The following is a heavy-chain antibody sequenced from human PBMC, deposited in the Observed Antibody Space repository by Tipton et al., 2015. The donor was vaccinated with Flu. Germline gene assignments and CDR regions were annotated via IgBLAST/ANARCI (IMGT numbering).Heavy chain of an antibody. D-gene: IGHD3-16*01. V-gene: IGHV4-61*02. CDR2: LYDSGIT. Sequence: TLSLTCSVSGGSISSGTYYWSWIRQPAGKGLEWIGRLYDSGITYYNPSLKSRVTISLDTSKNQFSLKLISVTAADTAVYYCARSSSAYDYVWGGSYYFDFWGQGTLVTVSS. CDR3: ARSSSAYDYVWGGSYYFDF. CDR1: GGSISSGTYY. J-gene: IGHJ4*02.